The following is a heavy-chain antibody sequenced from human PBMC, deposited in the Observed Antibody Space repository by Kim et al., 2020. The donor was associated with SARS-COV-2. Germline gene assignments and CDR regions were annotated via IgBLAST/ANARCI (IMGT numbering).Heavy chain of an antibody. V-gene: IGHV3-11*01. CDR2: ISSSGSTI. CDR1: GFTFSDYY. J-gene: IGHJ5*02. CDR3: ARDSHVKKGFGELTYNWFDP. D-gene: IGHD3-10*01. Sequence: GGSLRLSCAASGFTFSDYYMSWIRQAPGKGLEWVSYISSSGSTIYYADSVKGRFTISRDNAKNSLYLQMNSLRAEDTAVYYCARDSHVKKGFGELTYNWFDPWGQGTLVTVSS.